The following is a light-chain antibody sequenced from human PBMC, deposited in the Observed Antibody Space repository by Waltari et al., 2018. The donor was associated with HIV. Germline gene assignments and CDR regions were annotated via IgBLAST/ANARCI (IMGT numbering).Light chain of an antibody. V-gene: IGLV2-14*01. CDR2: EVS. Sequence: SALTHPASVSGPPGQSITISCTGTSSDVGGYHSVSWYQQHPGKAPKLMIFEVSNRPSGVSHRFSGSKSGNTASLTISGLQAEDEADYYCSSFTSTSSYVFGTGTKVTVL. J-gene: IGLJ1*01. CDR1: SSDVGGYHS. CDR3: SSFTSTSSYV.